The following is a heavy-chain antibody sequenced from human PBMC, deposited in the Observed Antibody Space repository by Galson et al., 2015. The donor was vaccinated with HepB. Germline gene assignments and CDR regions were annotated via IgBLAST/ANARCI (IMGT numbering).Heavy chain of an antibody. J-gene: IGHJ6*02. D-gene: IGHD3-3*01. CDR3: ARDFAPPWSTYYMGYYGMDV. V-gene: IGHV3-53*01. CDR2: IYSGGST. Sequence: SLRLSCAASGFTVSSNHMSWVRQAPGKGLEWVSVIYSGGSTSYADSVKGRFTISRDNSKNTLYLQMNNLRAEDTAVYYCARDFAPPWSTYYMGYYGMDVWGQGTTVTVSS. CDR1: GFTVSSNH.